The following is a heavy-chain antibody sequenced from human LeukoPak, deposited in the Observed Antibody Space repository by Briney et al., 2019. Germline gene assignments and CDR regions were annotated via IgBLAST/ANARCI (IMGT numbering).Heavy chain of an antibody. CDR1: GGSISSSSYY. Sequence: PSETLSLTCTVSGGSISSSSYYWGWIRQPPGKGLEWIGSIYYSGSTYYNPSLKSRVTISVDTSKNQFSLKLSSVTAADTAVYYCARAVAGTGSLLFDYWGQGTLVTVSS. V-gene: IGHV4-39*07. CDR2: IYYSGST. CDR3: ARAVAGTGSLLFDY. J-gene: IGHJ4*02. D-gene: IGHD6-19*01.